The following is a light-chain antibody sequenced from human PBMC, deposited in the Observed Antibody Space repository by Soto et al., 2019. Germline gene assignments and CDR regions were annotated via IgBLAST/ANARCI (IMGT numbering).Light chain of an antibody. V-gene: IGKV3-11*01. J-gene: IGKJ5*01. CDR3: QQRYIWPPVT. CDR1: QSVTKY. CDR2: DAS. Sequence: EIVLTQSPATLSLSPGESATLSCRASQSVTKYLVWYQQKPGQAPRLLISDASYRATGIPARFSGSGSGTDFTLTISSLEPEDSAVYYCQQRYIWPPVTFGHGTRLEIK.